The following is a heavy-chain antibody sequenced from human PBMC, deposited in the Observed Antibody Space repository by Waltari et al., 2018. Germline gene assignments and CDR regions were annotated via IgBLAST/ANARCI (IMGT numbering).Heavy chain of an antibody. J-gene: IGHJ4*02. CDR2: MNPKSGNT. CDR3: ARGRVAGFDY. D-gene: IGHD6-19*01. Sequence: QVQLVQSGAEVKKPGASVTVSCKASGYTFTSSEINGVRQATGQGLEWTGWMNPKSGNTGYAQKFQGRVTMTRNTSISTAYMELSSLRSEDTAVYYCARGRVAGFDYWGQGTLVTVSS. V-gene: IGHV1-8*02. CDR1: GYTFTSSE.